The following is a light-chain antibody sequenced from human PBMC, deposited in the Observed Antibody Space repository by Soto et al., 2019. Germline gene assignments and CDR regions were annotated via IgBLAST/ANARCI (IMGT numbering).Light chain of an antibody. Sequence: IQMTQSPSSLSASVGDTVTITCRASQTIDRYLNWFQQKSGQAPKLLMNAASTLRSGVPSRFSARGSGIDFTLTISSIQTEDYATYYCQQSYIAPFNFGPGSKVDIK. CDR1: QTIDRY. CDR3: QQSYIAPFN. J-gene: IGKJ3*01. CDR2: AAS. V-gene: IGKV1-39*01.